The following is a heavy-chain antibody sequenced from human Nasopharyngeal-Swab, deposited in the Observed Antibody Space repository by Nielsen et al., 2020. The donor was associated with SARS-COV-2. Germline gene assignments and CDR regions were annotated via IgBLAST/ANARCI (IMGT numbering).Heavy chain of an antibody. CDR3: ARVNYGDYYYGMDV. J-gene: IGHJ6*02. V-gene: IGHV1-46*01. Sequence: ASVKVSCKASGYTFTSYYMHWVRQAPGQGLEWMGIINPSGGSTNYAQKLQGRVTMTTDTSTSTAYMELRSLRSDDTAVYYCARVNYGDYYYGMDVWGQGTTVTVSS. D-gene: IGHD4-11*01. CDR1: GYTFTSYY. CDR2: INPSGGST.